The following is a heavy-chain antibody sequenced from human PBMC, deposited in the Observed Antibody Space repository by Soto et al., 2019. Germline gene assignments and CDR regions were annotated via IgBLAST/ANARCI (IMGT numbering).Heavy chain of an antibody. J-gene: IGHJ4*02. CDR1: GFTFSSKS. CDR2: ISSRSSYI. Sequence: AGGSLRLSCAASGFTFSSKSMTWVRQAPGKGLEWVASISSRSSYIYYADSVKGRFTISRDNAKNSLYLQMNSLRAEDTAVYYCATEDFGNYFDYWGQGTLVTVSS. V-gene: IGHV3-21*01. D-gene: IGHD3-3*01. CDR3: ATEDFGNYFDY.